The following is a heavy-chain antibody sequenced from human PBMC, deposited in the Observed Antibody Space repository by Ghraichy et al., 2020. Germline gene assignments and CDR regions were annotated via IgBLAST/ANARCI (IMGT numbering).Heavy chain of an antibody. CDR1: GYTFTSYY. CDR2: INPSGGST. D-gene: IGHD3-22*01. V-gene: IGHV1-46*03. Sequence: ASVKVSCKASGYTFTSYYMHWVRQAPGQGLEWMGIINPSGGSTSYAQKFQGRVTMTRDTSTSTVYMELSSLRSEDTAVYYCARTREITMIVVVWEEYYFDYWGQGTLVTVSS. J-gene: IGHJ4*02. CDR3: ARTREITMIVVVWEEYYFDY.